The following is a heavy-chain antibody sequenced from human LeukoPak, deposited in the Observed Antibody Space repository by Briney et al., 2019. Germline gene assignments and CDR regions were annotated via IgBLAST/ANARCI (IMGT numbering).Heavy chain of an antibody. Sequence: PSETLSLTCAVYGGSFSGYYWSWIRQPPGKGLEWIGEINHSGSTNYNPSLKSRVTISVDTSKNQFSLKLSSVTAADTAVYYCARQKVTMVRGVIITNWFDPWGQGTLVTVSS. CDR3: ARQKVTMVRGVIITNWFDP. CDR1: GGSFSGYY. CDR2: INHSGST. J-gene: IGHJ5*02. D-gene: IGHD3-10*01. V-gene: IGHV4-34*01.